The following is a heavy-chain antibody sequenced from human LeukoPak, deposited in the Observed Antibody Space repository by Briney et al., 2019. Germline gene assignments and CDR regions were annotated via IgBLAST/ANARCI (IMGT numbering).Heavy chain of an antibody. J-gene: IGHJ4*02. Sequence: SGTLSLTCAVSGGSISSSNWWSWVRQPPGKGLEWIGEIYHSGSTNYNPSLKSRVTISVDKSKNQFSLKLSSVTAADTAVYYCAKDLPYYYDSSGTVYWGQGTLVTVSS. D-gene: IGHD3-22*01. CDR1: GGSISSSNW. V-gene: IGHV4-4*02. CDR2: IYHSGST. CDR3: AKDLPYYYDSSGTVY.